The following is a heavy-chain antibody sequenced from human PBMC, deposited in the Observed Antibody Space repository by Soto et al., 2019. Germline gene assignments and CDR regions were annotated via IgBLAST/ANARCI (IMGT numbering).Heavy chain of an antibody. Sequence: EVQLLESGGGLVQPGGSLRLSCAASGFTFTTYAMSWVRQPLGKGLEWVSGISSSGDIPYYADSVKGRFTISRDQSKKTVYLQMNSLRAEDTALYYCAKVNSIVGDGDHDYWGQGTLVSVSS. D-gene: IGHD4-17*01. CDR2: ISSSGDIP. CDR1: GFTFTTYA. V-gene: IGHV3-23*01. J-gene: IGHJ4*02. CDR3: AKVNSIVGDGDHDY.